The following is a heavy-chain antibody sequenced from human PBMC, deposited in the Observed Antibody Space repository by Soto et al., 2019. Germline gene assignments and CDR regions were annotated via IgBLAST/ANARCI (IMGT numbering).Heavy chain of an antibody. D-gene: IGHD4-17*01. CDR1: GFTCISHG. CDR2: IWYDGSNK. CDR3: ARAPDYGGNYFDY. J-gene: IGHJ4*02. V-gene: IGHV3-33*01. Sequence: QVQLVESGGGAVQPGRSLRLSCAASGFTCISHGMHWVRQAPGKGLERVAVIWYDGSNKYYGDSVKGRFTISRDNSKNTVYLQMNSLRGEDTAVYYCARAPDYGGNYFDYWGQGTLVTLSS.